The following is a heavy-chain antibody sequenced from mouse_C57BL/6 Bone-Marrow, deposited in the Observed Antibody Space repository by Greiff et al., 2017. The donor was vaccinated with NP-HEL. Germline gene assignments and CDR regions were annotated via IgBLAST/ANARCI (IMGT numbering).Heavy chain of an antibody. Sequence: KVEESGPGLVKPSQSLFLTCSITGFPITSGYYWFWIRQSPGKPLEWMGYITHSGETFYNPSLQSPISITRETSKNQFFLQLNSVTTEDTAMYYCSGDYDGYWYFDFWGTGTTVTVSA. D-gene: IGHD2-3*01. CDR2: ITHSGET. CDR3: SGDYDGYWYFDF. J-gene: IGHJ1*03. V-gene: IGHV12-3*01. CDR1: GFPITSGYY.